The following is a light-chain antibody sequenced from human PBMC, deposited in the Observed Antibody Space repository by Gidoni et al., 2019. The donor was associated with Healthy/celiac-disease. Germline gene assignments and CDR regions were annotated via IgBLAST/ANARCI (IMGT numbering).Light chain of an antibody. CDR1: SSDVGGYKY. V-gene: IGLV2-14*01. J-gene: IGLJ3*02. CDR3: SSYTSSSTLV. Sequence: QSALTQPASVSGSPGQSITISCTGTSSDVGGYKYVSWYQKHPGKAPKLMIYDVSNRLAGVSNRFSFSKSGNTASLTISGLKAEDEADYYCSSYTSSSTLVFGGGTKLTVL. CDR2: DVS.